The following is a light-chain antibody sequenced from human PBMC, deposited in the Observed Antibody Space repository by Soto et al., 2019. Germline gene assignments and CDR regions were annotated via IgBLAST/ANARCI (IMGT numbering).Light chain of an antibody. CDR2: DVT. V-gene: IGLV2-14*01. J-gene: IGLJ1*01. CDR1: NSDVGGYNF. Sequence: QSALTQPAFVSGSPGQSITISCTGTNSDVGGYNFVSWYQQHPGKVPKLMIYDVTSRPSGVPNRFSGSKSGNTASLTISGLQAEDEADYYFSSYTSSSTLVFGTGTKLTVL. CDR3: SSYTSSSTLV.